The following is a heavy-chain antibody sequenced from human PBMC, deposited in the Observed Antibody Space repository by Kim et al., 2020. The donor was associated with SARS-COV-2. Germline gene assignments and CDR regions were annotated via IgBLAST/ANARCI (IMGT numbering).Heavy chain of an antibody. J-gene: IGHJ6*02. CDR1: GYSFTSYW. CDR2: IYPGDSDT. D-gene: IGHD6-13*01. V-gene: IGHV5-51*01. CDR3: ARVTSSSWSHYYYYGMDV. Sequence: GESLKISCKGSGYSFTSYWIGWVRQMPGKGLEWMGIIYPGDSDTRYSPSFQGQVTISADKSISTAYLQWSSLKASDTAMYYCARVTSSSWSHYYYYGMDVWGQGTTVTVSS.